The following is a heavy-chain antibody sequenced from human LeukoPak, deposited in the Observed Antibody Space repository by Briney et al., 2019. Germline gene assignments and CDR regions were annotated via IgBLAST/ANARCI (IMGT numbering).Heavy chain of an antibody. Sequence: GGSLRLSCAASGFAFSSFAMGWVRQAPGKGLEWVSAISGSGGSTYYADSVKGRFTIFRDNSKNTLHLQMNSLRAEDTAVYYCANGDKKRITMVRGVMQPFDYWGQGTLVTVSS. CDR3: ANGDKKRITMVRGVMQPFDY. J-gene: IGHJ4*02. D-gene: IGHD3-10*01. V-gene: IGHV3-23*01. CDR1: GFAFSSFA. CDR2: ISGSGGST.